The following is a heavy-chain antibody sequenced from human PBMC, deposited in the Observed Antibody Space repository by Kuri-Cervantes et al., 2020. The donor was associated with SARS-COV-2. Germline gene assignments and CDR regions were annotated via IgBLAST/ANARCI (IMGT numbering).Heavy chain of an antibody. V-gene: IGHV1-18*01. CDR1: GYTFSNYD. Sequence: ASVKVSCKASGYTFSNYDVVWVRQATGQGLEWMGCINAHNDKKNYAQNFQGRVTMTTDTSTTTAYTELRSLRSDDTAVYFCARGMVRGIIQWYYYAMDVWGQGTTVTVSS. D-gene: IGHD3-10*01. J-gene: IGHJ6*02. CDR2: INAHNDKK. CDR3: ARGMVRGIIQWYYYAMDV.